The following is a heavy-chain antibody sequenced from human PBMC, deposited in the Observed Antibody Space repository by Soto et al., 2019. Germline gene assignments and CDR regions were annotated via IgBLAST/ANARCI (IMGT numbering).Heavy chain of an antibody. D-gene: IGHD1-26*01. J-gene: IGHJ6*02. Sequence: PSETLSLTCTVSGGSISSGGYYWTWIRQHPGKGLEWIAYIYHSGYTFYNPSLKSLVTMSVDTSKNQFSLKLRSVTAADTAVYYCAKWEGLGSDYYYYAMDVWGQGTTVTVSS. CDR1: GGSISSGGYY. V-gene: IGHV4-31*01. CDR3: AKWEGLGSDYYYYAMDV. CDR2: IYHSGYT.